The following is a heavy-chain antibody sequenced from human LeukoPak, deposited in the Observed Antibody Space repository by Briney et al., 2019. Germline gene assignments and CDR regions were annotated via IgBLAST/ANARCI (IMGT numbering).Heavy chain of an antibody. CDR1: GFTFNNYW. Sequence: GGSLRLSCAASGFTFNNYWMSWVRQAPGKGLEWVANIKEDGSEKYYVDSVKGRFTISRDNAKNSLYLQMNSLTAEDTAVYYCARRSAAKDAFDIWGQGTMVTVSS. V-gene: IGHV3-7*01. D-gene: IGHD6-25*01. CDR2: IKEDGSEK. J-gene: IGHJ3*02. CDR3: ARRSAAKDAFDI.